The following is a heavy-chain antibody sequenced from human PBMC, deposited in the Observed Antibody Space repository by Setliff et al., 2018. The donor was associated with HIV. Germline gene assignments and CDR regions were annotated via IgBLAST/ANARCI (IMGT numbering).Heavy chain of an antibody. D-gene: IGHD3-10*01. CDR2: IDRDGSET. J-gene: IGHJ6*02. CDR3: ARKFRPGHGVDV. V-gene: IGHV3-7*01. Sequence: GGSLRLSCAASGFTFSDHYMDWVRQAPGMGLEWVANIDRDGSETNYVDSVKGRFTIFRDSAKSSMYLQMNSLRAEDTAIYYCARKFRPGHGVDVWGQGTTVTV. CDR1: GFTFSDHY.